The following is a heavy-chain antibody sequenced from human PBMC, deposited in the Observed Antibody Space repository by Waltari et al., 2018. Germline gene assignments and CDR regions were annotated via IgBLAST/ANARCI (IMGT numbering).Heavy chain of an antibody. D-gene: IGHD3-3*01. V-gene: IGHV1-69*06. Sequence: HVQLVQSGAEVKKPGSSVKVSCKASGGTFSSYAINWWRQAPGQGLEWLGGIIPIFGTTRYAQKFQDRVTITADKSTSTAYMELSSLRCEDTAVYYCARDRVTILYGMDVWGQGTTVTVSS. CDR1: GGTFSSYA. CDR2: IIPIFGTT. CDR3: ARDRVTILYGMDV. J-gene: IGHJ6*02.